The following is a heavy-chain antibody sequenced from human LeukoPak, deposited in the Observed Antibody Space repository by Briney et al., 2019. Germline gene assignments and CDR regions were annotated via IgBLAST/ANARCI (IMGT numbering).Heavy chain of an antibody. J-gene: IGHJ1*01. V-gene: IGHV1-18*01. D-gene: IGHD6-19*01. CDR2: ISAYNGNT. CDR3: VRDPVGWYEAEYFQH. CDR1: GYTFTSYG. Sequence: GASVKVSCKASGYTFTSYGISWVRQAPGQGLEWMGWISAYNGNTNYAQKLQGRVTMTTDTSTSTAYMKLRSLRSDDTAVYYCVRDPVGWYEAEYFQHWGQGTLVTVSS.